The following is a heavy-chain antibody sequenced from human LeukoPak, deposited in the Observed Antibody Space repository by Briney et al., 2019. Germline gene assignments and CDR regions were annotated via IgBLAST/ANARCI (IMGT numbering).Heavy chain of an antibody. CDR3: ARVVGWFDP. CDR2: INPKSGNT. D-gene: IGHD2-15*01. CDR1: GSTFTSHD. V-gene: IGHV1-8*01. Sequence: ASVKVSCKATGSTFTSHDVNRVRQATGQGFEWMGWINPKSGNTGYAQKFKDRVTMTWNTSITTAYLELRSLRSEDTAVYYCARVVGWFDPWGQGTLVTVSS. J-gene: IGHJ5*02.